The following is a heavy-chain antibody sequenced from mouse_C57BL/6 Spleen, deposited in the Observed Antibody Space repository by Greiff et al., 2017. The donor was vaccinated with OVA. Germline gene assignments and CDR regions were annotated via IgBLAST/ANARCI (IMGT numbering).Heavy chain of an antibody. CDR1: GYTFTDYY. CDR2: IYPGSGNT. Sequence: QVQLQQSGAELVRPGASVKLSCKASGYTFTDYYINWVKQRPGQGLEWIARIYPGSGNTYYNEKFKGKATLTAEKSSSTAYMQLSSLTSEDSAVYFCASDYYGSSPFAYWGQGTLVTVSA. CDR3: ASDYYGSSPFAY. J-gene: IGHJ3*01. V-gene: IGHV1-76*01. D-gene: IGHD1-1*01.